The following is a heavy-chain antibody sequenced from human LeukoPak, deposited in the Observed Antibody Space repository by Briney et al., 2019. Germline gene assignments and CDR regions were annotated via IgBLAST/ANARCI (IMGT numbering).Heavy chain of an antibody. CDR1: GGTFSSYA. CDR3: ASVGYCSSTSCYPYMDYYYYGMDV. J-gene: IGHJ6*02. V-gene: IGHV1-69*13. Sequence: ASVKVSCKASGGTFSSYAISWVRQAPGQGLEWMGGIIPIFGTANYAQTFQGRVTITADESTSTAYMELSSLRSEDTAVYYCASVGYCSSTSCYPYMDYYYYGMDVWGQGTTVTVSS. CDR2: IIPIFGTA. D-gene: IGHD2-2*01.